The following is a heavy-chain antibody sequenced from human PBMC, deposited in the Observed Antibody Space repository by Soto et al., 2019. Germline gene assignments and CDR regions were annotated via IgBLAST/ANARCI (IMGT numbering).Heavy chain of an antibody. CDR1: GDSINSDKYY. V-gene: IGHV4-39*02. CDR2: IYFRGNT. D-gene: IGHD1-1*01. CDR3: ARLEGLATISYYFDF. Sequence: QLQLQESGPGLVKPSETLSLTCSVSGDSINSDKYYWGWIRQPPGKGLEWIGSIYFRGNTYYNPSLQTRVTISLDKSKSHFSLKLNSVTAADSAVYFCARLEGLATISYYFDFWGQGALVTVSS. J-gene: IGHJ4*02.